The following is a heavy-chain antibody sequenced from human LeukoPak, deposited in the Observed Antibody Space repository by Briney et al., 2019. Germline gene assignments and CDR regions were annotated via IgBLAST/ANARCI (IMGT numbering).Heavy chain of an antibody. D-gene: IGHD6-13*01. J-gene: IGHJ6*03. CDR1: GFTFSRFT. Sequence: GGSLRLSCEASGFTFSRFTMHWVRQAPGKGLEWLSSTTSKSNIKYYADSVKGRFTISRDNAKNSLYLQVNSLRAEDTAVYFCARAVLDSSSLTYYMDVWGKGTTVTVSS. CDR2: TTSKSNIK. CDR3: ARAVLDSSSLTYYMDV. V-gene: IGHV3-48*04.